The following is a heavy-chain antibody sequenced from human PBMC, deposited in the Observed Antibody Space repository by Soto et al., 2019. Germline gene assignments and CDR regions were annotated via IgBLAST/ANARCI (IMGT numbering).Heavy chain of an antibody. D-gene: IGHD5-18*01. CDR1: GGSISSGGYY. J-gene: IGHJ4*02. V-gene: IGHV4-31*03. Sequence: QVQLQEAGPGLVKPSQTLSLTCTVSGGSISSGGYYWSWIRQHPGKGLEWIGYIYYSGSTYYNPSLKSRVTISVDTSKNQFSLKLSSVTAADTAVYYCARDGYNYGYGVDYWGQGTLVTVSS. CDR2: IYYSGST. CDR3: ARDGYNYGYGVDY.